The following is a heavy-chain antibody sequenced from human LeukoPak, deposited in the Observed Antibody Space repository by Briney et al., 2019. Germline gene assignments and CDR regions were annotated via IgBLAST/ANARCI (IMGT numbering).Heavy chain of an antibody. CDR1: GFTFSSYA. CDR2: ISGSGGST. D-gene: IGHD3-22*01. CDR3: ARFDSSGYYPENYFDY. Sequence: GGSLRLSCAASGFTFSSYAMSWVRQAPGKGLEWVSAISGSGGSTYYADSVKGRFTISRDNSKNTLYLQMNSLRAEDTAVYYCARFDSSGYYPENYFDYWGQGTLVTVSS. J-gene: IGHJ4*02. V-gene: IGHV3-23*01.